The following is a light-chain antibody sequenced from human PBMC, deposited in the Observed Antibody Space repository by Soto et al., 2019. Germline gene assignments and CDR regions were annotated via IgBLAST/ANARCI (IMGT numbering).Light chain of an antibody. Sequence: EMALTQSPGTLSLSPGERASLSCRASQSVSTNYLVWYQQKPGQAPRLLIYDASSRATGIPDRFSGSGSGTDFTLTISRLEPEDFAVYYCQQYGTSPLTFGQGTKVEIK. CDR1: QSVSTNY. CDR2: DAS. J-gene: IGKJ1*01. CDR3: QQYGTSPLT. V-gene: IGKV3-20*01.